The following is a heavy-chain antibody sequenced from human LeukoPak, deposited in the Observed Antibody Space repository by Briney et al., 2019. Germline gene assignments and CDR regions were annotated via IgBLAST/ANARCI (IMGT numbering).Heavy chain of an antibody. CDR2: IYYSGST. CDR3: ARGGGVPAALESEFDP. V-gene: IGHV4-31*03. CDR1: GGSISSGGYY. D-gene: IGHD2-2*01. J-gene: IGHJ5*02. Sequence: SETLSLTCTVSGGSISSGGYYWSWIRQHPGKGLEWIGYIYYSGSTYYNPSLKSRVTISVDTSKNQLSLKLSSVTAADTAVYYCARGGGVPAALESEFDPWGQGTLVTVSS.